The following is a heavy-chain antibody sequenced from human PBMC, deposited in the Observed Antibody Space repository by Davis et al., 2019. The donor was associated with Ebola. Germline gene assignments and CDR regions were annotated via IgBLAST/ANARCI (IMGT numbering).Heavy chain of an antibody. CDR2: INHSGTT. D-gene: IGHD3-22*01. J-gene: IGHJ3*02. CDR3: ARHTMIDAFDI. CDR1: GGSFSGYY. V-gene: IGHV4-34*01. Sequence: SETLSLTCAVYGGSFSGYYWSWIRQPPGKGLEWIGEINHSGTTNYNPSLKSRLTISVDTSKNQLSLKLSSVTAADTAVYYCARHTMIDAFDIWGQGTMVTVSS.